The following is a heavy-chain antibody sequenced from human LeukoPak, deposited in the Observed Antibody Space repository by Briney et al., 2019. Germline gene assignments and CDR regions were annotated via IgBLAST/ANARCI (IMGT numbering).Heavy chain of an antibody. V-gene: IGHV3-30*18. CDR1: GFTFSSYG. D-gene: IGHD3-10*01. Sequence: GGSLRLSCAASGFTFSSYGMHWVRQAPGKGLEWVAVISYDGSNKYYADSVKGRFTISRDNSKNTLYLQMNSLRAEDTAVYYCAKDGNVFGDYYMDVWGKGTTVTVSS. J-gene: IGHJ6*03. CDR3: AKDGNVFGDYYMDV. CDR2: ISYDGSNK.